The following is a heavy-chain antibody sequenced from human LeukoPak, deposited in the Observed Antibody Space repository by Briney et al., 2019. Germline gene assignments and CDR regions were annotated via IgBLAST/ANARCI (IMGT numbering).Heavy chain of an antibody. V-gene: IGHV4-59*01. Sequence: SETLSLTCTVSGGSISSYYWSWIRLPPGKGLEWIGYLSKSGNTNYSPSLKSRVTIFGDTSKNQSFLKLSSVTAADTAVYYCARARYVNSFYAFDIWGQGTLVTVSS. D-gene: IGHD3-9*01. CDR3: ARARYVNSFYAFDI. CDR1: GGSISSYY. CDR2: LSKSGNT. J-gene: IGHJ3*02.